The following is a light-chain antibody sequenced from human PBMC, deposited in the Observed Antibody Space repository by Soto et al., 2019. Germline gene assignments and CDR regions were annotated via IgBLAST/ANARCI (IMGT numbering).Light chain of an antibody. V-gene: IGKV1-39*01. CDR3: QQSYSGLMYT. CDR1: QSIGTY. CDR2: SAS. J-gene: IGKJ5*01. Sequence: DIQMTQSPSSLSASVGDRVTITCRASQSIGTYLNWYQQKPGRAPKVLIYSASTLQSGVPSRFSGSGSGTDFTLTINSLQPEDFATYYCQQSYSGLMYTFGQGTRLEIK.